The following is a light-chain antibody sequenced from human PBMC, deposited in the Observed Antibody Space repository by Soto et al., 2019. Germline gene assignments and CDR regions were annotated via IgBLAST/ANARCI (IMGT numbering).Light chain of an antibody. CDR3: QQYSTNSWT. J-gene: IGKJ1*01. V-gene: IGKV1-5*01. Sequence: DIQMTQSPSTLSASVGDRVTITCRASQSMSTWLAWHQQKPGKAPKVLIYDASSLESGVPSRFSGTASGTEFTLTISGLQPDDFATYYCQQYSTNSWTFGQGTKVEL. CDR1: QSMSTW. CDR2: DAS.